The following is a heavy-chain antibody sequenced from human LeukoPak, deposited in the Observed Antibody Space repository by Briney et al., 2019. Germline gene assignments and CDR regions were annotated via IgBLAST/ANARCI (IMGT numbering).Heavy chain of an antibody. V-gene: IGHV4-34*01. Sequence: SETLSLTCAVYGGSFSGYYWSWIRQPPGKGLEWIGEINHSGSTNYNPSLKSRVTISVDTSKNQFSLKLSSVTAVHTAVYYCAVIAAAGGFDYWGQGTLVTVSS. CDR3: AVIAAAGGFDY. D-gene: IGHD6-13*01. CDR1: GGSFSGYY. CDR2: INHSGST. J-gene: IGHJ4*02.